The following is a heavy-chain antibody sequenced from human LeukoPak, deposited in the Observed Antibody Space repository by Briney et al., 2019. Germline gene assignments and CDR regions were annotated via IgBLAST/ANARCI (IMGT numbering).Heavy chain of an antibody. J-gene: IGHJ4*02. D-gene: IGHD6-13*01. Sequence: GASVKVSCKASGYTFTGYYMHWVRQAPGQGLEWMGWISAYNGNTNYAQKLQGRVTMTTDTSTSTAYMELRSLRSDDTAVYYCARGPSSSWCFDYWGQGTLVTVSS. V-gene: IGHV1-18*04. CDR1: GYTFTGYY. CDR3: ARGPSSSWCFDY. CDR2: ISAYNGNT.